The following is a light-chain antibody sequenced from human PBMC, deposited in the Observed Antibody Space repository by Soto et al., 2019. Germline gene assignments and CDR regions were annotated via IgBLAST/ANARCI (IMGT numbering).Light chain of an antibody. V-gene: IGKV1-12*01. Sequence: DIQMTQSPSSVSSSVGDRVTITCRASQDISSWLAWYQQKPGKAPKIMIYAASSLQGGVPSRFSGSGSGTEFTLTISSLQPEDFATYYCQQASSFPPTFGQGTRLEN. J-gene: IGKJ5*01. CDR3: QQASSFPPT. CDR2: AAS. CDR1: QDISSW.